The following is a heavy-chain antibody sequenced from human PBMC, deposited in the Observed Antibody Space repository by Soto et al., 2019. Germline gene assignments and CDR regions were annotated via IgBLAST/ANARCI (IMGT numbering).Heavy chain of an antibody. Sequence: SETLSLTCAVSGGSISSFYWSWIRQPPGKGLEWIGYIYYSGSTNYNPSLKSRVTISVDTSKNQFSLKLSSVTAADTAVYYCARDYDFWSGSHGMDVWGKGTTVTVS. CDR3: ARDYDFWSGSHGMDV. D-gene: IGHD3-3*01. V-gene: IGHV4-59*01. J-gene: IGHJ6*04. CDR1: GGSISSFY. CDR2: IYYSGST.